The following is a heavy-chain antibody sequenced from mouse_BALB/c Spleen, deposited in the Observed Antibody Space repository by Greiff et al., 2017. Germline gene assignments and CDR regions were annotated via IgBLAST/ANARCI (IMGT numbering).Heavy chain of an antibody. J-gene: IGHJ3*01. V-gene: IGHV1-7*01. D-gene: IGHD2-4*01. Sequence: VQLQQSGAELAKPGASVKMSCKASGYTFTSYWMHWVKQRPGQGLEWIGYINPSTGYTEYNQKFKDKATLTADKSSSTAYMQLSSLTSEDSAVYYCARSTMIKVFAYWGQGTLVTVSA. CDR2: INPSTGYT. CDR3: ARSTMIKVFAY. CDR1: GYTFTSYW.